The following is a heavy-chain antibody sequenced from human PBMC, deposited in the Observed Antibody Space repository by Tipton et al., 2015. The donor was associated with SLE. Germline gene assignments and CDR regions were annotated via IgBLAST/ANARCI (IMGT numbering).Heavy chain of an antibody. J-gene: IGHJ4*02. Sequence: QLVQSGAEVKKPGASVKVSCKASGFTFFTYGISWVRQAPGQGLQWMGWISAYNGNANYAQKLQGRVTMTTDTSTSTTYMELRSLRSNDTAVYYCARVTSIFGVVIVRYFDYWGQGTLVTVSS. CDR1: GFTFFTYG. D-gene: IGHD3-3*01. CDR2: ISAYNGNA. CDR3: ARVTSIFGVVIVRYFDY. V-gene: IGHV1-18*01.